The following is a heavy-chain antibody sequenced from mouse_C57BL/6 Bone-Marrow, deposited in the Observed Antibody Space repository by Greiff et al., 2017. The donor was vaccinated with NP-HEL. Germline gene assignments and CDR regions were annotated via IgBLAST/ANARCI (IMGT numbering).Heavy chain of an antibody. CDR2: INPSNGGT. CDR3: ARGQAYYSNYVDAMDY. V-gene: IGHV1-53*01. D-gene: IGHD2-5*01. Sequence: VQLQQPGTELVKPGASVKLSCKASGYTFTSYWMHWVKQRPGQGLEWIGNINPSNGGTNYNEKFKSKATLTVDKSSSTAYMQLSSLTSEDSAVYYCARGQAYYSNYVDAMDYWGQGTSVTVSS. J-gene: IGHJ4*01. CDR1: GYTFTSYW.